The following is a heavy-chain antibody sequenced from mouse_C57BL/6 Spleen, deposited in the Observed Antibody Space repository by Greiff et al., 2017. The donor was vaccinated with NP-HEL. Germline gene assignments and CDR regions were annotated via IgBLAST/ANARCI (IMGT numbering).Heavy chain of an antibody. CDR1: GYTFTSYG. J-gene: IGHJ4*01. CDR3: ARSEGPGGSSYNYAMDY. V-gene: IGHV1-81*01. CDR2: IYPRSGNT. D-gene: IGHD1-1*01. Sequence: QVQLQQSGAELARPGASVKLSCKASGYTFTSYGISWVKQRTGQGLEWIGEIYPRSGNTYYNEKFKGKATLTADKSSSTAYMELRSLTSEDSAVYFCARSEGPGGSSYNYAMDYWGQGTSVTVSS.